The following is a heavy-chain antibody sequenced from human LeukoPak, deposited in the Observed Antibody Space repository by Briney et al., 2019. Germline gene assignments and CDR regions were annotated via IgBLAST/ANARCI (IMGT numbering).Heavy chain of an antibody. CDR3: ARWHQMVMTDWFDP. Sequence: GASVKVSCKSSGGTFNNFAFTWVRQAPGQGLEWMGRITPMVGVTSYAQDFQGRVTITAGKSTSTIYMELINLTSEDTAVYYCARWHQMVMTDWFDPWGQGTLVTVSS. CDR2: ITPMVGVT. V-gene: IGHV1-69*04. D-gene: IGHD2-21*02. J-gene: IGHJ5*02. CDR1: GGTFNNFA.